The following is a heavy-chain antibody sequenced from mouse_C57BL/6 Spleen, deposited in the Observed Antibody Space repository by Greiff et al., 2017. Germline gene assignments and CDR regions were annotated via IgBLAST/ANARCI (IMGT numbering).Heavy chain of an antibody. D-gene: IGHD1-1*01. Sequence: QVQLQQSGPGLVAPSQSLSITCTVSGFSFTSYGVSWVRQPPGKGLEWLGVIWGDGSTNYHSALISRLSISQVNSKSKVFYKLNSLQTDDTATYCCAEYYITDDYAMDYWGQGTSVTVSS. CDR1: GFSFTSYG. CDR2: IWGDGST. V-gene: IGHV2-3*01. J-gene: IGHJ4*01. CDR3: AEYYITDDYAMDY.